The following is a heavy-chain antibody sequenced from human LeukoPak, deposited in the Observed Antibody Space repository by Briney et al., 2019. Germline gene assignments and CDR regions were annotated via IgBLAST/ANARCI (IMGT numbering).Heavy chain of an antibody. V-gene: IGHV3-20*04. CDR1: GFTFSDYY. J-gene: IGHJ5*02. D-gene: IGHD1-1*01. CDR2: INWNGGST. CDR3: ARDPPDNWNFEYNWFDP. Sequence: GGSLRLSCAASGFTFSDYYMSWIRQAPGKGLEWVSGINWNGGSTGYVDSVKGRFTISRGNAKNSLYLQMNSLRAEGTALYYCARDPPDNWNFEYNWFDPWGQGTLVTVSS.